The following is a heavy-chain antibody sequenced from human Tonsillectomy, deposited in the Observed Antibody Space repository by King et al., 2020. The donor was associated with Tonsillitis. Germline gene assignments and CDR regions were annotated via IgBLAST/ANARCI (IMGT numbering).Heavy chain of an antibody. J-gene: IGHJ1*01. D-gene: IGHD1-26*01. V-gene: IGHV3-30*03. CDR1: GFTFSCCG. Sequence: VQLVESGGGVVQPGRSLRLSCAASGFTFSCCGMHWVRQAPGKGLEWVAVIAYDGSNKFYADSVKGRFTISRDDSKNTLYLQMNSLTTEDTVGYYCARDISGSDSWQHWGQGTVVTVSS. CDR2: IAYDGSNK. CDR3: ARDISGSDSWQH.